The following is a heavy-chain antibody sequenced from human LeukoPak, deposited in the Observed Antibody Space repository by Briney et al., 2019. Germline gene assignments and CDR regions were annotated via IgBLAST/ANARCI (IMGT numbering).Heavy chain of an antibody. V-gene: IGHV3-7*01. CDR2: IKQDGSET. CDR1: GFTFRSYW. Sequence: PGGSLRLSCAASGFTFRSYWMTWVRHYPGKGLEWVADIKQDGSETYYADSVKGRFTISRDNAKRSLYLQMNSLRAEDTAVYYCARDGGLGSPADAFDIWGQGTMVTVSS. CDR3: ARDGGLGSPADAFDI. J-gene: IGHJ3*02. D-gene: IGHD1-26*01.